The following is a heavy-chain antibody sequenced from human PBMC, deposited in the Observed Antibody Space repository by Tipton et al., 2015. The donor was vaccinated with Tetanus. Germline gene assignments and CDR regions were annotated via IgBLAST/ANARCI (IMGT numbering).Heavy chain of an antibody. CDR3: AAALPGAPPPY. CDR2: ISGSSGDI. V-gene: IGHV3-11*01. D-gene: IGHD6-25*01. CDR1: GFILRDYY. J-gene: IGHJ4*02. Sequence: LSLTCAASGFILRDYYMSWIRQAPGKGLEWVSYISGSSGDIYHAGSVKGRFTTSRDNAKWSLCLQLDNLRAEDTAVYYCAAALPGAPPPYWGQGTLVTVSS.